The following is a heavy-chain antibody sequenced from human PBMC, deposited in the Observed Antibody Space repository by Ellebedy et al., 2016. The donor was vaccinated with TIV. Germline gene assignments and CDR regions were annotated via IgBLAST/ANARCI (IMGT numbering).Heavy chain of an antibody. CDR1: GFTVSNNY. D-gene: IGHD6-19*01. Sequence: GESLKISCAASGFTVSNNYISWVRQAPGKGLEWVSSISRTSSHIYYGDSVKGRFTVSRDNAKNSLYLQMNSLRAEDTAVYFCARTVAGGHSFDYWGQGTLVTVSS. CDR2: ISRTSSHI. J-gene: IGHJ4*02. CDR3: ARTVAGGHSFDY. V-gene: IGHV3-21*01.